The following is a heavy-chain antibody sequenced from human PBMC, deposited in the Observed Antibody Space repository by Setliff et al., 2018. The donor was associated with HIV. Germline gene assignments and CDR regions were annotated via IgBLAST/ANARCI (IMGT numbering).Heavy chain of an antibody. CDR1: GGSMNANH. V-gene: IGHV4-4*08. CDR3: ARAVGSLGSSMGIDS. D-gene: IGHD3-16*01. J-gene: IGHJ4*02. Sequence: SETLSLTCTVSGGSMNANHWSWIRQPPGKGLEWIGYIYTSGGADYDPSLKSRVTISVDTSKNQFSLRLTSVTAADTAVYYCARAVGSLGSSMGIDSWGQGTLVTVSS. CDR2: IYTSGGA.